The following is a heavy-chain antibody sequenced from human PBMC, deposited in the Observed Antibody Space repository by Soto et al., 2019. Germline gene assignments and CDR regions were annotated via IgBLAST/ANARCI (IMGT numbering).Heavy chain of an antibody. CDR2: IYYSGST. CDR3: ARHKDDFWSGYSSPYYYYGMDV. CDR1: GGSISSSSYY. Sequence: SSETLSLTCTVSGGSISSSSYYWGWIRQPPGKGLEWIGSIYYSGSTYYNPSLKSRVTISVDTSKNQFSLKLSSVTAADTAVYYCARHKDDFWSGYSSPYYYYGMDVWGQGTTVTVSS. J-gene: IGHJ6*02. D-gene: IGHD3-3*01. V-gene: IGHV4-39*01.